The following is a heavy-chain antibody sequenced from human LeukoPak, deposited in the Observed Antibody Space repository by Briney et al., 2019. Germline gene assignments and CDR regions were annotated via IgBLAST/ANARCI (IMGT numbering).Heavy chain of an antibody. CDR3: ARSVVPAANNWFDP. D-gene: IGHD2-2*01. CDR2: INHSGST. Sequence: PSETLSLTCAVYGGSFSGYYWSWIRQPPGEGLEWIGEINHSGSTNYNPSLKSRVTISVDTSKNQFSLKLSSVTAADTAVYYCARSVVPAANNWFDPWGQGTLVTVSS. J-gene: IGHJ5*02. V-gene: IGHV4-34*01. CDR1: GGSFSGYY.